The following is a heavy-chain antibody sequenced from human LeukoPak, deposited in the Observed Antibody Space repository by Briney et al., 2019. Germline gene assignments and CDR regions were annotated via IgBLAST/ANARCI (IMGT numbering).Heavy chain of an antibody. J-gene: IGHJ3*01. CDR2: KYYSGSA. D-gene: IGHD2-2*01. Sequence: PSETLSLTCNVSGVSVSDGRYYWTWIRQHSGKGLEWIGYKYYSGSAKYNPSLKSRLTISIDTSKNQFSLQLSSVTAADTATYYCATPYCSSISCLDVFNVWGQGTRVTVSS. CDR3: ATPYCSSISCLDVFNV. V-gene: IGHV4-31*03. CDR1: GVSVSDGRYY.